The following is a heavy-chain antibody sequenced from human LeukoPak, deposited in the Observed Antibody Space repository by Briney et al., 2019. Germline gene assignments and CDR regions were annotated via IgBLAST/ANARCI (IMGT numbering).Heavy chain of an antibody. V-gene: IGHV4-34*01. Sequence: SETLLLTCAVYGGSFSRYYWSWIRQSPGKGLEWIAEIDHRGDTNYNPSVKSRVTISVDTSKNQFSLKVRSLSAADTAVYYCARGATISETGYFDFWGQGTLVTVSS. CDR1: GGSFSRYY. D-gene: IGHD1-1*01. CDR3: ARGATISETGYFDF. J-gene: IGHJ4*03. CDR2: IDHRGDT.